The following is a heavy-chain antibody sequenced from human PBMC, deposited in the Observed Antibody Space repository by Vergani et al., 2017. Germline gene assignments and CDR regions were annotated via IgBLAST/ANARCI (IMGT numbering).Heavy chain of an antibody. J-gene: IGHJ4*02. CDR2: ISGSGGST. CDR3: AKEGPTYYYGSGSYYPPKHFDY. D-gene: IGHD3-10*01. CDR1: GFTFSSYA. V-gene: IGHV3-23*01. Sequence: EVQLLESGGGLVQPGGSLRLSCAASGFTFSSYAMSWVRQAPGKGLEWVSAISGSGGSTYYADSVKGRFSISRDNSKNTLYLQMNSLRAEDTAVYYCAKEGPTYYYGSGSYYPPKHFDYWGQGTLVTVSS.